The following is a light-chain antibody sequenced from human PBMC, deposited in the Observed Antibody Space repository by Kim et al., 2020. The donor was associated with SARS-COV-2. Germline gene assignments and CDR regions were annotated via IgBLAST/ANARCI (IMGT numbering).Light chain of an antibody. V-gene: IGKV1-27*01. CDR2: AAS. CDR1: QDINNY. Sequence: ASVGDRVTITCRASQDINNYLAWYQQNPGKVPKLLIHAASALHSGVPSRFSGSGSGTNFTLTIISLQPEDVATFYCQQYDSVPRTFGQGTKVDIK. J-gene: IGKJ1*01. CDR3: QQYDSVPRT.